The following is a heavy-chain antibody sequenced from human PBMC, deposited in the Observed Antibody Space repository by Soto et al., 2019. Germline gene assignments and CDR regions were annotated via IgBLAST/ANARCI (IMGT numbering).Heavy chain of an antibody. J-gene: IGHJ6*02. CDR1: GYTFTSYD. CDR3: ARVITFTGTTDYYYGMDV. D-gene: IGHD1-7*01. CDR2: MNPNSGNT. Sequence: ASVKVSCKASGYTFTSYDINWVRQATGQGLEWMGWMNPNSGNTGYAQKFQGRVTMTRNTSISTAYMELSSLRSEDTAVYYCARVITFTGTTDYYYGMDVWGQGTTVTVSS. V-gene: IGHV1-8*01.